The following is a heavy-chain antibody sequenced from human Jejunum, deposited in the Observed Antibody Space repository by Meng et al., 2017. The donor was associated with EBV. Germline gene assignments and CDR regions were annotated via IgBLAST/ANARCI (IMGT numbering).Heavy chain of an antibody. CDR2: INTKTRNP. J-gene: IGHJ4*02. CDR3: ARDWGGDYLDY. D-gene: IGHD3-10*01. Sequence: QVGKYGYELKKPGATVKVSCKSSLYTFSSYAMNWVRRAPGQGLKWMGWINTKTRNPTYAQGFTGRFVFSLDTSVGTAYLQISSLKAEDTAVYYCARDWGGDYLDYWGQGTLVTVSS. CDR1: LYTFSSYA. V-gene: IGHV7-4-1*02.